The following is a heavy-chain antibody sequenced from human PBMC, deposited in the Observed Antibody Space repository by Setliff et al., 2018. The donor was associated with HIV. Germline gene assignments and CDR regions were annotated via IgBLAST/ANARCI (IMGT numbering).Heavy chain of an antibody. V-gene: IGHV3-11*04. J-gene: IGHJ5*02. Sequence: GSLRLSCAASGFTFNNYYMSWIRQAPGKGLEWLAYISGGGTTIYYADSVRGRFTISRDNAKKSLFLQMNSLRAEDTAVYYCAKPSSSWDGGFFDPWGLGTLVTVSS. CDR1: GFTFNNYY. D-gene: IGHD6-13*01. CDR2: ISGGGTTI. CDR3: AKPSSSWDGGFFDP.